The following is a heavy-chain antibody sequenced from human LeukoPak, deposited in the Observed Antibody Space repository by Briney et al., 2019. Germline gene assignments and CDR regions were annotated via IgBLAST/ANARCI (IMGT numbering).Heavy chain of an antibody. CDR2: IYHSGST. D-gene: IGHD1-26*01. V-gene: IGHV4-38-2*02. Sequence: SETLSLTCTVSGYSISSGYCWGWIRQPPGKGLEWIGSIYHSGSTYCNPSLKSRVTISVDTSKNQFSLKLSSVTAADTAVYYCARGGVGASFDYWGQGTLVTVSS. CDR3: ARGGVGASFDY. CDR1: GYSISSGYC. J-gene: IGHJ4*02.